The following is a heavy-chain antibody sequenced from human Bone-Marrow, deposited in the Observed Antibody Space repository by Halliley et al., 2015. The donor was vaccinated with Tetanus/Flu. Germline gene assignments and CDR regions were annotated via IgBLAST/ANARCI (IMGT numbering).Heavy chain of an antibody. J-gene: IGHJ4*02. Sequence: TLSLTCNVSGYSISSGYFWGWVRQPPEKGLEWIGSIYRNGTTFYNPSLNSRVSISVDTSKNHFSLRLTPVTAADTAEYFCARVVYGDYEPTFYDHWGQGTLVTVSS. V-gene: IGHV4-38-2*02. CDR2: IYRNGTT. D-gene: IGHD4-17*01. CDR1: GYSISSGYF. CDR3: ARVVYGDYEPTFYDH.